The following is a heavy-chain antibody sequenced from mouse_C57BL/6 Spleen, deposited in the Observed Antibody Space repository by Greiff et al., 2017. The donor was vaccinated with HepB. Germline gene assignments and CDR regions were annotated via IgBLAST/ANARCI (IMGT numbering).Heavy chain of an antibody. J-gene: IGHJ4*01. V-gene: IGHV1-52*01. Sequence: QVQLQQPGAELVRPGSSVKLSCKASGYTFTSYWMHWVKQRPIQGLEWIGNIDPSDSETHYNQKFKDKATLTVDKSSSTAYMQLSSLTSEDSAVYYCASNSGYVDYAMDYWGQGTSVTVSS. D-gene: IGHD3-2*02. CDR2: IDPSDSET. CDR3: ASNSGYVDYAMDY. CDR1: GYTFTSYW.